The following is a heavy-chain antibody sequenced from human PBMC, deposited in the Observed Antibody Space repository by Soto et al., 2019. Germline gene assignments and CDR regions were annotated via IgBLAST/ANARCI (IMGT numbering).Heavy chain of an antibody. Sequence: GGSLRLSCAGSGFTFSDYWMNWVRQAPGKGLEWVANIKKDGGGELYVDSVKGRFTISRDNAKNSLFLQMNSLRAEDTAVYYCVREWGRLSSGYWGQGTLVTVSS. CDR2: IKKDGGGE. D-gene: IGHD3-10*02. CDR1: GFTFSDYW. J-gene: IGHJ4*02. CDR3: VREWGRLSSGY. V-gene: IGHV3-7*03.